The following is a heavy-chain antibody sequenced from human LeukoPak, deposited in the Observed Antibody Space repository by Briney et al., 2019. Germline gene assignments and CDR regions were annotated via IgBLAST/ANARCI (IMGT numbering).Heavy chain of an antibody. CDR2: ISYDGSNK. CDR3: ARGNWNYGRTIDY. V-gene: IGHV3-30-3*01. CDR1: GFTFRSYA. Sequence: PGRSLRLSCAASGFTFRSYAMHWVRQAPGKGLEWVAVISYDGSNKYYADSVKGRFTVSRDNSKNTLYLKMNSLRAEDTVVYFCARGNWNYGRTIDYWGQGTLVTVSS. J-gene: IGHJ4*02. D-gene: IGHD1-7*01.